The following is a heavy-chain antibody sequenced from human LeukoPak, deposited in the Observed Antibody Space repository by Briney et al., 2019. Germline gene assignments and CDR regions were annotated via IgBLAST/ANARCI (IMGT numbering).Heavy chain of an antibody. V-gene: IGHV3-74*01. Sequence: PGGSLRLSCAASGFTLSNYWMHWVRQGPGKGLVWVSCVNGDESYTTYADSVKGRFTISRDNAKNTLYLQMNILRAEDTAVYYCARGCSGTKCPADSWGQGTLVTVSS. CDR1: GFTLSNYW. D-gene: IGHD2-15*01. J-gene: IGHJ4*02. CDR2: VNGDESYT. CDR3: ARGCSGTKCPADS.